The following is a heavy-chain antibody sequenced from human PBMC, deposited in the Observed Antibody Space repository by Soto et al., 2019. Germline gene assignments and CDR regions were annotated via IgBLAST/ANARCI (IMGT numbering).Heavy chain of an antibody. CDR3: ARDRFPHPGYCTNGVCYYYYGMDV. CDR2: IIPILGIA. Sequence: ASVKVSCKASGGTFSSYTISWVRQAPGQGLEWMGRIIPILGIANYAQKFQGRVTITADKSTSTAYMELSSLRSEDTAVYYCARDRFPHPGYCTNGVCYYYYGMDVWGQGTTVTVSS. J-gene: IGHJ6*02. D-gene: IGHD2-8*01. CDR1: GGTFSSYT. V-gene: IGHV1-69*04.